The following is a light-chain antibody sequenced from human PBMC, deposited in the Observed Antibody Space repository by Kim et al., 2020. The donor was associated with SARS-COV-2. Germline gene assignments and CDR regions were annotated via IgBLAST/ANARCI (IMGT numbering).Light chain of an antibody. CDR3: QSYDSSLGGSV. V-gene: IGLV1-40*01. CDR2: GDT. Sequence: QRVTISCTGRTSNIGAGYDVHWYQQLPGPAPKLLIYGDTNRPSGVPDRFSGSKSGTSASLAITGLQAEDEADYYCQSYDSSLGGSVFGGGTQLTVL. CDR1: TSNIGAGYD. J-gene: IGLJ3*02.